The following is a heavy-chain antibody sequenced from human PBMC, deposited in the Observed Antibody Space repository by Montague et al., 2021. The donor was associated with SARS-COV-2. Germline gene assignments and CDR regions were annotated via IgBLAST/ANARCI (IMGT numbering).Heavy chain of an antibody. V-gene: IGHV4-39*07. J-gene: IGHJ6*02. CDR3: ARDTRIGMLVGVTRYGLDD. CDR2: IYYTGST. Sequence: SETLSLTCTVSGGSVSSSSYYWGWIRQPPGKGLEWIGSIYYTGSTYYNPSLKSRVTISVDTSKNQFSLKLGSVTAADTAVYYCARDTRIGMLVGVTRYGLDDWGQGTKVTVSS. CDR1: GGSVSSSSYY. D-gene: IGHD3-22*01.